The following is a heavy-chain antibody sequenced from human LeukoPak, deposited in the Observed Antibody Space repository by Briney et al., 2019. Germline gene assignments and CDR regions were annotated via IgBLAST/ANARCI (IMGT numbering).Heavy chain of an antibody. D-gene: IGHD2-2*01. CDR3: ARDRCSSTSCYEAFDY. CDR1: GFTFSSYA. J-gene: IGHJ4*02. Sequence: GSLRLSCAASGFTFSSYAMHWVRQAPGKGLEWVAVISYDGSNKYYADSVKGRFTISRDNSKNTLYLQMNSLRAEDTAVYYCARDRCSSTSCYEAFDYWGQGTLVTVSS. CDR2: ISYDGSNK. V-gene: IGHV3-30-3*01.